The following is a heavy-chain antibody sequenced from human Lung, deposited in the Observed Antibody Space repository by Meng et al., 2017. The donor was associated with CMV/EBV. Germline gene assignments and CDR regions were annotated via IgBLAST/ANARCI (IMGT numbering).Heavy chain of an antibody. D-gene: IGHD2-2*02. Sequence: GGSXRLXXAASGFTFSSYGMHWVRQAPGKGLEWVAFIRYDGSNKYYADSVKRRFTISRDNCKNTLYLQVNSRRAEDTAGYYCAGQDIVELPAAIRNNYDWGIDVWGQGXTVTVSS. CDR1: GFTFSSYG. CDR3: AGQDIVELPAAIRNNYDWGIDV. CDR2: IRYDGSNK. J-gene: IGHJ6*02. V-gene: IGHV3-30*02.